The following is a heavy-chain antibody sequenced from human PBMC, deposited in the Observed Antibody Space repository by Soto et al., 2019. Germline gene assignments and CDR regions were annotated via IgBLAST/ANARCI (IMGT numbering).Heavy chain of an antibody. CDR3: ARAREPWELLPTPRYYFDY. Sequence: SETLSLTCTVSGGSISSYCWGWIRQPPGKGLEWIGYIYYSGSTNYNPSLKSRVTISVDTSKNQFSLKLSSVTAADTAVYYCARAREPWELLPTPRYYFDYWGQGTLVTVSS. V-gene: IGHV4-59*01. CDR2: IYYSGST. J-gene: IGHJ4*02. D-gene: IGHD1-26*01. CDR1: GGSISSYC.